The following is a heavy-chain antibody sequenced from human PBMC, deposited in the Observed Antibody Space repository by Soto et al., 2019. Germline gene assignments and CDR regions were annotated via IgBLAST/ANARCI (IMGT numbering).Heavy chain of an antibody. CDR1: GYSFTSYW. D-gene: IGHD5-18*01. Sequence: GESLKISCKGSGYSFTSYWISWVRQMPGKGLEWMGRIDPSDSYTNYSPSFQGHVTISADKSISTAYLQWSSLKASDTAMYYCASKDTAMVAPYYYYGMDVWGQGNTVTVSS. J-gene: IGHJ6*02. V-gene: IGHV5-10-1*01. CDR2: IDPSDSYT. CDR3: ASKDTAMVAPYYYYGMDV.